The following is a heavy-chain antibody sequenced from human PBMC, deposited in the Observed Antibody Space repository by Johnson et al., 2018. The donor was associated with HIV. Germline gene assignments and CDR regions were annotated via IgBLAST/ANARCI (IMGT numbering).Heavy chain of an antibody. J-gene: IGHJ3*01. V-gene: IGHV3-11*04. CDR2: ISSSGAGI. CDR3: ARDPPGRAFDV. CDR1: GFKFSDFY. Sequence: QVQLVESGGGLVKPGGSLRLSCAVSGFKFSDFYMTWIRQVPGKGLECVAYISSSGAGIYYADSVRGRFTISRDNAKNSLFLQMNSLSAEDTDIYYCARDPPGRAFDVWGLGTTVTVSS.